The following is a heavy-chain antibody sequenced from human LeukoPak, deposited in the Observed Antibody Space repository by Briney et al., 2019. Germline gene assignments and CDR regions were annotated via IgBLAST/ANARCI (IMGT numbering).Heavy chain of an antibody. CDR3: ASLGGVGAIYYMDV. CDR1: GYTFSDYY. J-gene: IGHJ6*03. V-gene: IGHV1-2*06. CDR2: INPNSGVT. D-gene: IGHD1-26*01. Sequence: ASVKVSCKASGYTFSDYYMHWVRQAPGQGLEWMGRINPNSGVTNYAQKLQGRVTMTTDTSTSTAYMELRSLRSDDTAVYYCASLGGVGAIYYMDVWGKGTTVTVSS.